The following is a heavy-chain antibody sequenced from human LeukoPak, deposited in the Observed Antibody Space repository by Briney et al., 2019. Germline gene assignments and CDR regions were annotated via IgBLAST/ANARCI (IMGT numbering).Heavy chain of an antibody. CDR1: GYTFTGYY. Sequence: GASVKVSCKASGYTFTGYYMHWVRQAPGQGLEWMGWINPSSGVTNYAQKFQGRVTMTRDTSISTAYMELNRLTSDDTAVYSCARGGGHFDYWGQGTLVTVSS. V-gene: IGHV1-2*02. J-gene: IGHJ4*02. CDR2: INPSSGVT. D-gene: IGHD2-15*01. CDR3: ARGGGHFDY.